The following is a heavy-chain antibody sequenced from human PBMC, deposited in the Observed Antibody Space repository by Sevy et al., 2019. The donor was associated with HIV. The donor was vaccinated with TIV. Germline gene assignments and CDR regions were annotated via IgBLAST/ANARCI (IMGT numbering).Heavy chain of an antibody. V-gene: IGHV3-15*07. J-gene: IGHJ3*01. CDR3: YIDHTPRDYDDYIGAFDV. Sequence: GGSLRLSCAASGFTFSNAWMNWVRQAPGKGLEWVGRIKSKTDGGTADYATPVKGRFTISRDDSKTTLFLQMNSLKTEDTAVYYCYIDHTPRDYDDYIGAFDVWGQGTMVTVSS. D-gene: IGHD4-17*01. CDR1: GFTFSNAW. CDR2: IKSKTDGGTA.